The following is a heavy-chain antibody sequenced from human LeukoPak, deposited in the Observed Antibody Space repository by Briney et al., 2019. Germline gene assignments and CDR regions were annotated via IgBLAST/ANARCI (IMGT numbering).Heavy chain of an antibody. CDR3: ARGGYYYYYYMDV. Sequence: SETLSLTCAVYGGSFSGYYWGWIRQPPGKGLEWIGEINHSGSTNYNPSLKSRVTISVDTSKNQFSLKLSSVTAADTAVYYCARGGYYYYYYMDVWGKGTTVTVSS. CDR1: GGSFSGYY. V-gene: IGHV4-34*01. CDR2: INHSGST. J-gene: IGHJ6*03.